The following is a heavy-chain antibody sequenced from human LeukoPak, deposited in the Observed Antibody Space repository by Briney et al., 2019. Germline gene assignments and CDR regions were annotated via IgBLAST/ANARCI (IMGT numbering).Heavy chain of an antibody. V-gene: IGHV3-23*01. CDR1: GLTFSSYG. CDR3: ARNQQLGGHSYYYYGMDV. Sequence: GGSLRLSCAASGLTFSSYGMSWVRQTPGKGLEWVSAISGSGARTYHADSVKGRFTISRDNSKNSLYLQMNSLRADDTAIYYCARNQQLGGHSYYYYGMDVWGQGTTVTVSS. D-gene: IGHD3-16*01. J-gene: IGHJ6*02. CDR2: ISGSGART.